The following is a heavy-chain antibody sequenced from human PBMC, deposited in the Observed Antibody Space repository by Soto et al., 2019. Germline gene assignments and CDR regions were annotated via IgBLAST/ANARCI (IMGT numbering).Heavy chain of an antibody. CDR2: INPSGGRT. CDR3: ARGPSCGGDFYLFDY. V-gene: IGHV1-46*01. CDR1: GYTFTSNY. J-gene: IGHJ4*02. D-gene: IGHD2-21*02. Sequence: QVLLVQSGAEVTRPGASVKVSCKASGYTFTSNYMHWVRQAPGQGLEWMAMINPSGGRTKYAQIFHGRFTLTRDTSTGTVDMELSSLTSEDTPIYYCARGPSCGGDFYLFDYWGQVTHVTVSS.